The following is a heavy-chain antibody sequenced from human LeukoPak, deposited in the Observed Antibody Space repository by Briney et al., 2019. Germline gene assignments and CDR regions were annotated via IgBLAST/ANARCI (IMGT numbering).Heavy chain of an antibody. CDR3: ARHHYASGTHTPYYFDF. V-gene: IGHV4-34*01. D-gene: IGHD3-10*01. Sequence: SETLSLTCAVYGGSFSGYYWSWIRQPPGKGLEWIGEINHSGSTNYNPSLKSRVTMSVDMSKSQFSLKLSSVTAADTALYYCARHHYASGTHTPYYFDFWGQGTLVTVSS. CDR2: INHSGST. CDR1: GGSFSGYY. J-gene: IGHJ4*02.